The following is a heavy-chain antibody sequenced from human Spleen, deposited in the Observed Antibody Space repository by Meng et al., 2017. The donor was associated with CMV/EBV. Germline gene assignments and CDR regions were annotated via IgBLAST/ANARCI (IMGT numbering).Heavy chain of an antibody. J-gene: IGHJ6*02. D-gene: IGHD3-10*01. V-gene: IGHV4-59*01. CDR2: IYYSGST. CDR3: ASGGVPGGMDV. CDR1: GGSISSYY. Sequence: SETLSLTCTVSGGSISSYYWSWIRQPPGKGLEWIGYIYYSGSTNYNPSLKSRVTISVDTSKNQFSLKLSSVTAADTAVYYCASGGVPGGMDVWGQGTTVTVSS.